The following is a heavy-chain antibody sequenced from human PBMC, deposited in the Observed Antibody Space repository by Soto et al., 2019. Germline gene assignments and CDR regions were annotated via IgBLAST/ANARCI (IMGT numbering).Heavy chain of an antibody. D-gene: IGHD1-26*01. CDR3: ARVPWELLPYIDY. V-gene: IGHV3-30-3*01. CDR2: ISYDGNKK. Sequence: QVQLVESGGGVVQPGRSLRLSCAASGFTFSSYAMHWVRQAPGKGLEWVAVISYDGNKKYYADFVKGRFTISRDNSKNTLYLQMNSLRAEDTAVYYCARVPWELLPYIDYWGQGTLVTVSS. CDR1: GFTFSSYA. J-gene: IGHJ4*02.